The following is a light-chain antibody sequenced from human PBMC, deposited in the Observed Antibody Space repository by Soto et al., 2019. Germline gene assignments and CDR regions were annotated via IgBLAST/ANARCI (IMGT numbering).Light chain of an antibody. CDR1: QSVGSS. CDR2: DTS. V-gene: IGKV3-11*01. CDR3: QQRSNWPLT. J-gene: IGKJ4*01. Sequence: EIVLTQSPATLSLSPGERATLSCRASQSVGSSLVWYQQKPGQAPRLLIYDTSNRATGIPARFSGSGSGTDFTLTISYLEPEDFAVYYCQQRSNWPLTFGGGTKVDIK.